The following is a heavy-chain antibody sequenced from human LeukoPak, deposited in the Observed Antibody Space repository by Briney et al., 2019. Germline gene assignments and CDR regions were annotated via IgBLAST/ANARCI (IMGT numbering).Heavy chain of an antibody. J-gene: IGHJ4*02. CDR3: ARGTLYSGWSYYFDY. Sequence: SETLSLTCSVSGGSISLSYYYWGWIRQPPGKALEWIGSVYYSGTTSYNPSLKSRVTISVDMSKDHFSLRLSSVTAANTAMYYCARGTLYSGWSYYFDYWGQGSQVTVSS. D-gene: IGHD6-19*01. CDR2: VYYSGTT. V-gene: IGHV4-39*07. CDR1: GGSISLSYYY.